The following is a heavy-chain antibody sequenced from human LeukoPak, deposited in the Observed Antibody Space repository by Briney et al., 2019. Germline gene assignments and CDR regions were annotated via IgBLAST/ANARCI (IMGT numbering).Heavy chain of an antibody. CDR2: IYYSGST. D-gene: IGHD3-22*01. Sequence: SETLSLTCTVSGGSISSSSYYWGWIRQPPGKGLEWIGSIYYSGSTYYNPSLKSRVTISVDTSKNQFSLKLSSVTAADTAVYYCASKDPYDSRGYLLDYWGQGTLVTVSS. CDR3: ASKDPYDSRGYLLDY. V-gene: IGHV4-39*01. CDR1: GGSISSSSYY. J-gene: IGHJ4*02.